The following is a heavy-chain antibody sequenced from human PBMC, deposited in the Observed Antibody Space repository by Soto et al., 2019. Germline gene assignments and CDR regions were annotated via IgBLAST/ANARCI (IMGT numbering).Heavy chain of an antibody. Sequence: GGSLRLSCAASGFNFSDHYMDWIRQAPGKGLEWVSYISGSSRYTNFADSVKGRFTISRDNAKNSLYLQMNSLRAEDTAVYYCARHTSGWHYYDYWGQGTPVTVSS. D-gene: IGHD6-19*01. CDR1: GFNFSDHY. CDR3: ARHTSGWHYYDY. CDR2: ISGSSRYT. J-gene: IGHJ4*02. V-gene: IGHV3-11*06.